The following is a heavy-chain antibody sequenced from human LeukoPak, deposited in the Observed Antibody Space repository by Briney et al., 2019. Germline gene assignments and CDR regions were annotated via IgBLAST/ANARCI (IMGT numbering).Heavy chain of an antibody. CDR2: INHSGST. CDR3: ARHYYDSSGNPRYYFDY. V-gene: IGHV4-34*01. J-gene: IGHJ4*02. Sequence: SETLSLTCAVYGGSFSGYYWSWIRQPPGKGLEWIGEINHSGSTNYDPSLTSRVTISVDTSKNQFSLKLSSVTAADTAVYYCARHYYDSSGNPRYYFDYWGQGTLVTVSS. D-gene: IGHD3-22*01. CDR1: GGSFSGYY.